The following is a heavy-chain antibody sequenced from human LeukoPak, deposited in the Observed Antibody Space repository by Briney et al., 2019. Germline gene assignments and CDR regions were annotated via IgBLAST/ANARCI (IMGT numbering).Heavy chain of an antibody. CDR1: GNYW. V-gene: IGHV3-74*01. CDR3: VSFYETY. D-gene: IGHD2/OR15-2a*01. CDR2: INGDGSWT. Sequence: GGSLRLSCAASGNYWMHWVRQAPGKGLVWVSHINGDGSWTSYADSVKGRFTISKDNAKNTVYLQMNSLRAEDTAVYYCVSFYETYWGRGTLVTVSS. J-gene: IGHJ4*02.